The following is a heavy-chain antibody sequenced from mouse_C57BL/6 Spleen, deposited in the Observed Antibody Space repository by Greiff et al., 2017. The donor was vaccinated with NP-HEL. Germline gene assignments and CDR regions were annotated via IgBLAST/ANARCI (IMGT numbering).Heavy chain of an antibody. J-gene: IGHJ4*01. CDR2: INPSSGYT. D-gene: IGHD1-1*01. CDR3: AREESYYGTLYAMDY. CDR1: GYTFTSYT. Sequence: QVQLKQSGAELARPGASVKMSCKASGYTFTSYTMHWVKQRPGQGLEWIGYINPSSGYTKYNQKFKDKATLTADKSSSTAYMQLSSLTSEDSAVYYCAREESYYGTLYAMDYWGQGTSVTVSS. V-gene: IGHV1-4*01.